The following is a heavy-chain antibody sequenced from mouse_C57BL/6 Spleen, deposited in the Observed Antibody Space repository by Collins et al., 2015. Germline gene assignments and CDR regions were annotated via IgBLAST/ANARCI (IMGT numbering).Heavy chain of an antibody. CDR2: IYPGSGST. J-gene: IGHJ2*01. CDR3: ARQGEISDLLRYPTGFDY. D-gene: IGHD1-1*01. CDR1: GYTFTSYW. Sequence: QVQLQQPGAELVKPGASVKMSCKASGYTFTSYWITWVKQRPGQGLEWIGDIYPGSGSTNYNEKFKSKATLTVDTSSSTAYMQLSSLTSEDSAVYYCARQGEISDLLRYPTGFDYWGQGTTLTVSS. V-gene: IGHV1-55*01.